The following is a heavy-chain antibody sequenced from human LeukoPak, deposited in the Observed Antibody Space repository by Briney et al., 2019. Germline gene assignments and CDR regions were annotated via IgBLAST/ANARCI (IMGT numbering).Heavy chain of an antibody. CDR1: GYTFTGYY. D-gene: IGHD3-22*01. CDR2: INPNSGGT. CDR3: ARGGVRYYYDSSGYSDWLDY. V-gene: IGHV1-2*02. J-gene: IGHJ4*02. Sequence: ASVKVSCKASGYTFTGYYMHWVRQAPGQGLEWMGWINPNSGGTNYAQKFQGRVTMTRDTSISTAYMELSRLRSDDTAVYYCARGGVRYYYDSSGYSDWLDYWGQGTLVTVSS.